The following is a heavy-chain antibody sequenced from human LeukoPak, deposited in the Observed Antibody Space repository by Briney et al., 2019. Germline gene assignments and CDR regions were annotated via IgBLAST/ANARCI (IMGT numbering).Heavy chain of an antibody. V-gene: IGHV1-2*02. J-gene: IGHJ6*03. Sequence: ASVKVSCKASGYTFTGYYMHWVRQAPGQGLEWMGWINPNSGGTNYAQKFQGRVTMTRDTSISTAYMELSRLRSDDTAVYYCASGVGIAARPGSYYYYMDVWGKGTTVTVSS. CDR3: ASGVGIAARPGSYYYYMDV. D-gene: IGHD6-6*01. CDR1: GYTFTGYY. CDR2: INPNSGGT.